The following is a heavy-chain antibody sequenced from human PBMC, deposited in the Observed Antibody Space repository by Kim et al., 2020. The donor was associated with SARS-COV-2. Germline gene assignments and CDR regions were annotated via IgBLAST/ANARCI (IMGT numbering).Heavy chain of an antibody. D-gene: IGHD3-10*01. J-gene: IGHJ4*02. Sequence: PSLKSRVTISVDTSKNQFSLKLSSVTAADTAVYYCARPSYGSGSSTDFDYWGQGTLVTVSS. V-gene: IGHV4-39*01. CDR3: ARPSYGSGSSTDFDY.